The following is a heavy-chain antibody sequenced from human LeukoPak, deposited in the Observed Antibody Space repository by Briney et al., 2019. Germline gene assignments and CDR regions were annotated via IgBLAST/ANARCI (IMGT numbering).Heavy chain of an antibody. J-gene: IGHJ4*02. CDR2: INHSGST. V-gene: IGHV4-34*01. CDR1: GGSFSGYY. Sequence: SETLSLTCGVYGGSFSGYYWSWIRQPPGKGLEWIGEINHSGSTNYNPSLKSRVTISVDTSKNQFSLKLSSVTAADTAVYYCARDLEYWGQGTLVTVSS. CDR3: ARDLEY.